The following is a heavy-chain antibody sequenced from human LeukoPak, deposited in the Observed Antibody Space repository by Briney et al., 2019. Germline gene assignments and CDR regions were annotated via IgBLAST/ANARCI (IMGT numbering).Heavy chain of an antibody. J-gene: IGHJ4*02. Sequence: SETLSLTCTVSGGSISSYYWSWIRQPPGKGLEWIGYIYYSGSTNYNPSLKSRVTISVDTSKNQFSLKLSSVTAADTAVYYCARVRWVGYPSTYFDYWGQGTLVTVSS. D-gene: IGHD2-8*02. V-gene: IGHV4-59*01. CDR3: ARVRWVGYPSTYFDY. CDR2: IYYSGST. CDR1: GGSISSYY.